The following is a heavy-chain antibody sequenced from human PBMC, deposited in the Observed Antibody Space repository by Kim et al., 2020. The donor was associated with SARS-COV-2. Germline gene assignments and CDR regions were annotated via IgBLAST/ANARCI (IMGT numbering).Heavy chain of an antibody. J-gene: IGHJ3*02. D-gene: IGHD5-18*01. V-gene: IGHV4-59*01. CDR3: ARDQGYSYGQDDAFDI. Sequence: LTSRVTISVDTCKNRFSLELSSVTAADTAVYYCARDQGYSYGQDDAFDIWGQGTMVTVSS.